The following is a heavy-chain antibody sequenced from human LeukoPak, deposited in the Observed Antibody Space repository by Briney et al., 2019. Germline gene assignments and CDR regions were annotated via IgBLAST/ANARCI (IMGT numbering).Heavy chain of an antibody. J-gene: IGHJ3*02. CDR2: INPSGGST. Sequence: ASVKVSCKASGYTLTSYFIHWVRQAPGQGLEWMGIINPSGGSTSYAQKFQGRVTMTRDTSTSTVYMELSSLRSEHTAVYYCARDQDWNYAFDIWGQGTMVSVSS. CDR1: GYTLTSYF. D-gene: IGHD1-7*01. V-gene: IGHV1-46*01. CDR3: ARDQDWNYAFDI.